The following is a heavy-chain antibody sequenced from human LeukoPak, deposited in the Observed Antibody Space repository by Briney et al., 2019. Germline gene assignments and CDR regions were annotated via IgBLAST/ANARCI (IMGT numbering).Heavy chain of an antibody. CDR2: INPSGGST. CDR3: ARARIRDFDY. V-gene: IGHV1-46*01. CDR1: GYTFTSYY. J-gene: IGHJ4*02. Sequence: ASVTVSCTASGYTFTSYYMHWVRQAPGQGLEWMGIINPSGGSTSYAQKFQGRVTMTRDTSTSTVYMELSSLRSEDTAVYYCARARIRDFDYWGQGTLVTVSS.